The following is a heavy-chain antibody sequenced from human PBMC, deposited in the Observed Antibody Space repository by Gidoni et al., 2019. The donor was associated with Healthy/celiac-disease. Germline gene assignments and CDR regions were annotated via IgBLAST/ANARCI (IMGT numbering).Heavy chain of an antibody. D-gene: IGHD1-26*01. V-gene: IGHV5-51*01. J-gene: IGHJ2*01. CDR2: IYPGDSDT. CDR3: ARRPGGSYLDSREWYFDL. Sequence: EVQLVQSGAEVKKPGESLKISCKGSGYSFTSYWIGWVRQMPGKGLEWMGIIYPGDSDTRYSPSFQGQVTISADKSISTAYLQWSSLKASDTAMYYCARRPGGSYLDSREWYFDLWGRGTLVTVSS. CDR1: GYSFTSYW.